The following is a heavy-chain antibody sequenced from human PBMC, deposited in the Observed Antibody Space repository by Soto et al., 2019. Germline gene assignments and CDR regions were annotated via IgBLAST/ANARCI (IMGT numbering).Heavy chain of an antibody. CDR2: IYYSGST. CDR1: GGSISSGGYY. V-gene: IGHV4-31*03. J-gene: IGHJ6*02. Sequence: PSETLSLTCTVSGGSISSGGYYWSWIRQHPGKGLEWIGYIYYSGSTYYNPSLKSRVTISVDKSKNQFSLKLSSVTAADTAVYYCARVVGGYYYGMDVWGQGTTVTVSS. D-gene: IGHD2-2*01. CDR3: ARVVGGYYYGMDV.